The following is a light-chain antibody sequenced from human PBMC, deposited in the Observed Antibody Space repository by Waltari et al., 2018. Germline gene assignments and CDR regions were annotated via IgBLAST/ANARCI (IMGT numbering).Light chain of an antibody. CDR3: MQPVRWPPG. J-gene: IGKJ3*01. CDR1: ESLVHNDGYIY. Sequence: VVLTQSPLFLPVTLGQPASISCRAPESLVHNDGYIYLNWFHQRPGQSPRPLFYKVSNRDFGVPDRFSASGSATDFTLNISRVEADDVGVYFCMQPVRWPPGFGPGTRVDIK. V-gene: IGKV2-30*02. CDR2: KVS.